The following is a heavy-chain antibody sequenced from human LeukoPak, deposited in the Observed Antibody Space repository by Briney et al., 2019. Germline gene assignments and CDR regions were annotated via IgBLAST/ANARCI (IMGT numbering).Heavy chain of an antibody. D-gene: IGHD3-10*01. J-gene: IGHJ5*02. V-gene: IGHV4-34*01. CDR2: INHSGST. CDR1: GGSFSGYY. Sequence: SETLSPTCAVYGGSFSGYYWSWIRQPPGKGLEWIGEINHSGSTNYNPSLKSRVTISVDTSKNQFSLKLSSVTAADTAVYYCARGRVTSHQTMVRGVMRLNWFDPWGQGTLVTVSS. CDR3: ARGRVTSHQTMVRGVMRLNWFDP.